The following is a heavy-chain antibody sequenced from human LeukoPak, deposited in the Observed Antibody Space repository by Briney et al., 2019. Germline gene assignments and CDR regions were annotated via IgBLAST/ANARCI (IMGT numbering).Heavy chain of an antibody. D-gene: IGHD6-6*01. CDR1: GGSISSSNW. CDR2: IYHSGST. CDR3: ARDRIAARWGYFDY. J-gene: IGHJ4*02. Sequence: SGTLSLTCAVSGGSISSSNWWSWVRQPPGKGLEWIGEIYHSGSTNYNPSLKSRVTISVDKSKNQFSLKLSSVTAADTAVYYCARDRIAARWGYFDYWGQGTLVTVSS. V-gene: IGHV4-4*02.